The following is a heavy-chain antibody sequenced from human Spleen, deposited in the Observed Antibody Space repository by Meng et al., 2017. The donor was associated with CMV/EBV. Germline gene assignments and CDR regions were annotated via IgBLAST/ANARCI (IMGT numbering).Heavy chain of an antibody. CDR1: GFTFSNYW. J-gene: IGHJ4*02. CDR2: IKRDGSEK. Sequence: ETLSLTCAASGFTFSNYWMTWVRQAPGKGLEWVANIKRDGSEKSYVDSVLGRFTISRDNAKNSLYLQMNSLRVEDTAIYYCARDFHGYYFDYWGQGTLVTVSS. CDR3: ARDFHGYYFDY. V-gene: IGHV3-7*01.